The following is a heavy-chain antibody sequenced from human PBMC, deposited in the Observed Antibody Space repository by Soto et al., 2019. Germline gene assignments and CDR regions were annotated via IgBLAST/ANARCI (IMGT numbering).Heavy chain of an antibody. Sequence: QVQLVESGGGLVKPGGSLRLSCAASGFTFSDYYMSWIRQAPGKGLEWVSYISSSSSYTNYADSVKGRFTISRDNAKNSLYLQMNSLRAEDTAVYYCARDRSWLKNYFDYWRQGTLVTVSS. D-gene: IGHD5-12*01. CDR2: ISSSSSYT. V-gene: IGHV3-11*06. CDR3: ARDRSWLKNYFDY. J-gene: IGHJ4*02. CDR1: GFTFSDYY.